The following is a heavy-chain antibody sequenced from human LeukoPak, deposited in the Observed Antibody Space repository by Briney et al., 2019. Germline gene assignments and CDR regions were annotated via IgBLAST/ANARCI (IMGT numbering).Heavy chain of an antibody. D-gene: IGHD1-26*01. Sequence: GGSLRLSCTASGFIFGDYAMSWFRQAPGKGLEWVAFIRSKPYGGTTEYAASVNGRFTISRDDSKSIADLQMNSLKTEDTAMYYCTRGWDPFHYWGQGTLVTVSS. CDR2: IRSKPYGGTT. J-gene: IGHJ4*02. V-gene: IGHV3-49*03. CDR3: TRGWDPFHY. CDR1: GFIFGDYA.